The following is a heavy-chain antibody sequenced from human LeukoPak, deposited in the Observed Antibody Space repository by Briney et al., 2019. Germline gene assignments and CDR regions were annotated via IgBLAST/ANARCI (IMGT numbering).Heavy chain of an antibody. D-gene: IGHD2/OR15-2a*01. V-gene: IGHV3-23*01. Sequence: GGSLRLSCTASGFTFSNNAMSWVRQAPGKGLEWVSGISGNGDSTYYADSAKGRFTISRDNSKNTLYLQMNSLRAEDTAVYYCAKDFWARDYYYYYMDVWGKGTTVTVSS. CDR2: ISGNGDST. CDR3: AKDFWARDYYYYYMDV. J-gene: IGHJ6*03. CDR1: GFTFSNNA.